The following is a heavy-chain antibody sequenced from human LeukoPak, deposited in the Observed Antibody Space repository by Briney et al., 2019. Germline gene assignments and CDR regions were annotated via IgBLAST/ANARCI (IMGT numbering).Heavy chain of an antibody. CDR1: GFTFSNAW. V-gene: IGHV3-15*01. D-gene: IGHD3-10*01. J-gene: IGHJ4*02. Sequence: GGSLRLSCAASGFTFSNAWMSWVRQAPGKGLEWVGRIKSKTDGGTTDYAAPVKGRFTISRDDSKNTLYLQMNSLKTEDTAVYYCTALSQLYGSGSPIDYWGQGTLVTVSS. CDR2: IKSKTDGGTT. CDR3: TALSQLYGSGSPIDY.